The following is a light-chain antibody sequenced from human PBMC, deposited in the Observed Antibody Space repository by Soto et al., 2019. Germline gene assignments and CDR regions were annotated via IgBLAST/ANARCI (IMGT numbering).Light chain of an antibody. CDR2: EVS. CDR3: SSYTSTSTVV. Sequence: QSALTQPASVSGSPGQSITISCTGTSSDVGGYNYVSWYQHHPGKAPKLMIYEVSKRPSGVSNRFSGSKSGNTASLTISGLQAEDEADYYCSSYTSTSTVVFGGGTKVTVL. V-gene: IGLV2-14*01. CDR1: SSDVGGYNY. J-gene: IGLJ2*01.